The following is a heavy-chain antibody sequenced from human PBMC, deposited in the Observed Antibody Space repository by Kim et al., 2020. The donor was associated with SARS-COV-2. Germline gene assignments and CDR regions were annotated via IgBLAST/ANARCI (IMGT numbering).Heavy chain of an antibody. V-gene: IGHV1-3*01. Sequence: NTKFSQHFQGRVTFTRETSATAASMELSSLGSEDTAVYYCARDLFHTGFDYWGQGTLVAVSS. CDR2: NT. J-gene: IGHJ4*02. D-gene: IGHD2-8*02. CDR3: ARDLFHTGFDY.